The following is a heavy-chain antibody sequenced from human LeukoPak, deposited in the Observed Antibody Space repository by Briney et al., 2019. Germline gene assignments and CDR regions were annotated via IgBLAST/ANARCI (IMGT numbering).Heavy chain of an antibody. CDR2: IKQDGSEK. CDR1: GFTFSSYW. Sequence: GGSLRLSXAASGFTFSSYWMSWVRQAPGKGLEWVANIKQDGSEKYYVDSVKGRFTISRDNAKNSLYLQMNSLRAEDTAVYYCARDLNYYDSSGYYYHDAFDIWGQGTMVTVSS. V-gene: IGHV3-7*01. D-gene: IGHD3-22*01. J-gene: IGHJ3*02. CDR3: ARDLNYYDSSGYYYHDAFDI.